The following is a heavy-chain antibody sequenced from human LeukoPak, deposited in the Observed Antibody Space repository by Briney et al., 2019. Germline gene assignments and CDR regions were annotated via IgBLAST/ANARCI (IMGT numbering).Heavy chain of an antibody. CDR3: ARDRRSTGGAFDI. D-gene: IGHD6-25*01. Sequence: GSLRLSCAASGFTFSSYSMNWVRQAPGKGLEWVSYISSSSSTIYYADSVKGRFTISRDNAKNSLYLQMNSLRAEDTAVYYCARDRRSTGGAFDIWGQGTMVTVSS. CDR2: ISSSSSTI. J-gene: IGHJ3*02. V-gene: IGHV3-48*01. CDR1: GFTFSSYS.